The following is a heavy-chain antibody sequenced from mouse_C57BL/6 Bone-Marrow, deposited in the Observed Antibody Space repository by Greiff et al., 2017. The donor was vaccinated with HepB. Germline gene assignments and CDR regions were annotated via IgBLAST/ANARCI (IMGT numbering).Heavy chain of an antibody. CDR2: INYDGSST. Sequence: EVQLVESEGGLVQPGSSMKLSCTASGFTFSDYYMAWVRQVPEKGLEWVANINYDGSSTYYLDSLKSRFIISRDNAKNILYLQMSSLKSEDTATYYCARGRDGYLWYFDVWGTGTTVTVSS. CDR1: GFTFSDYY. CDR3: ARGRDGYLWYFDV. D-gene: IGHD2-3*01. J-gene: IGHJ1*03. V-gene: IGHV5-16*01.